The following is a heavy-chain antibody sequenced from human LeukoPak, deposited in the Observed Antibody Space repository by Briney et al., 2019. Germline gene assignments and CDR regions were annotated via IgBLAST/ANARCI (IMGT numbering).Heavy chain of an antibody. D-gene: IGHD2-15*01. CDR3: AKDYCSGGSCYYFDY. CDR1: GFTLSTFA. Sequence: EGSLRLSCAASGFTLSTFAMSWVRHPPGKGLERVSSIFPSGGEIHYADSVRGRFTISRDNSKSILSLQMNSLRAEDTAVYYCAKDYCSGGSCYYFDYWGQGTLVTVSS. J-gene: IGHJ4*02. CDR2: IFPSGGEI. V-gene: IGHV3-23*01.